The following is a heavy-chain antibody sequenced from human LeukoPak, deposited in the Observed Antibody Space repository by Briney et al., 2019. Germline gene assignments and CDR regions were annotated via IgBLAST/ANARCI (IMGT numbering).Heavy chain of an antibody. CDR1: GGSFSGYD. Sequence: SETLSLTCAVFGGSFSGYDWSWIRRPPGKGLEWIGEINRSGSTNYNPSLKSRVTISVDTSKNQFSLKLSSVTAADTAVYYCARGARVVVPAALDYWGQGTLVTVSS. V-gene: IGHV4-34*01. J-gene: IGHJ4*02. CDR3: ARGARVVVPAALDY. D-gene: IGHD2-2*01. CDR2: INRSGST.